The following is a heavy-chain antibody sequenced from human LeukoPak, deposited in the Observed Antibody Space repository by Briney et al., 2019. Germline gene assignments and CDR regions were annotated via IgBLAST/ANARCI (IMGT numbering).Heavy chain of an antibody. CDR1: GFTFSSYW. V-gene: IGHV3-7*01. D-gene: IGHD6-19*01. J-gene: IGHJ6*03. Sequence: GGSLRLSCAASGFTFSSYWMSWVRQAPGKGLEWVANIKQDGSEKYYVESVKGRFTISRDNAKNSLYLQMNSLRAEDTAVYYCARDRYSSGWSDYMDVWGKGTTVTVSS. CDR2: IKQDGSEK. CDR3: ARDRYSSGWSDYMDV.